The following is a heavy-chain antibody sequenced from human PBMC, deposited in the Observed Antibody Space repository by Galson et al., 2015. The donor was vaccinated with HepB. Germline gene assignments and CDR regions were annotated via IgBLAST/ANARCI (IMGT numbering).Heavy chain of an antibody. Sequence: SLRLSCAASGFTFSGSAIHWARQSSGKGLEWVGRIRVKANNYATAYGASMKGRFTISRDDSKNTAYLQMDSLKPDDTAVYYCRLGYWTGGSCSSGSKVDHWGKGTLVIVPS. V-gene: IGHV3-73*01. D-gene: IGHD2-15*01. CDR3: RLGYWTGGSCSSGSKVDH. CDR2: IRVKANNYAT. J-gene: IGHJ4*02. CDR1: GFTFSGSA.